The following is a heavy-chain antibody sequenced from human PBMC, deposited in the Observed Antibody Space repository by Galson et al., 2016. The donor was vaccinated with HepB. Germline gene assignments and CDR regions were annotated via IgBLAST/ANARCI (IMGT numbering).Heavy chain of an antibody. CDR3: ARGAYSSQRFDF. CDR1: GDSVSSNSAA. J-gene: IGHJ4*02. Sequence: CAISGDSVSSNSAAWNWIRQSPSRGLEWLGRTYYRSNWINEYAVSVKGRITIKSDTSKNQFSLQLNSVTPEDTAVHYCARGAYSSQRFDFWGQGTLVTVSS. D-gene: IGHD5-18*01. V-gene: IGHV6-1*01. CDR2: TYYRSNWIN.